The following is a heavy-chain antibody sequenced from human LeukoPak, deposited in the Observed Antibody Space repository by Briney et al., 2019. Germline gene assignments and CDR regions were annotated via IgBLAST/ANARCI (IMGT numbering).Heavy chain of an antibody. V-gene: IGHV3-15*01. CDR1: GITFSNAW. CDR2: IKSKTDGGTT. D-gene: IGHD3-22*01. J-gene: IGHJ4*02. Sequence: GGSLRLSCAVSGITFSNAWMSWVRQAPGKGLEWVGRIKSKTDGGTTDYAAPVKGRFTISRDDSKNTLYLQMNSLKTEDTAVYYCNTPYYYDSSGYIYWGQGTLVTVSS. CDR3: NTPYYYDSSGYIY.